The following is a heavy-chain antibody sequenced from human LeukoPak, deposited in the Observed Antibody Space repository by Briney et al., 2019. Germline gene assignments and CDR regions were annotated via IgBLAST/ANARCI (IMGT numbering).Heavy chain of an antibody. V-gene: IGHV3-73*01. CDR1: GFTFSGSA. CDR3: TRLTTVTSDY. Sequence: GGSLRLSXAASGFTFSGSAMHWVRQASGKGLEWVGRIRSKANSYATAYAASVKGRFTISRDDSKNTAYLQMNSLKTEDTAVYYCTRLTTVTSDYWGQGTLVTVSS. D-gene: IGHD4-17*01. CDR2: IRSKANSYAT. J-gene: IGHJ4*02.